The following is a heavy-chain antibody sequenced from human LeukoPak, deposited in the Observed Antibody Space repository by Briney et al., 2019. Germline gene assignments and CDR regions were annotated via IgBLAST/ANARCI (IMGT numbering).Heavy chain of an antibody. J-gene: IGHJ6*02. V-gene: IGHV1-69*13. CDR1: GGTFSSYA. CDR2: IIPIFGTA. D-gene: IGHD5-18*01. CDR3: ARVPYSYGFYYYGMDV. Sequence: SVKVSCKASGGTFSSYAISWVRQAPGQGLEWMGGIIPIFGTANYAQKFQGRVTITADESTSTAYMELSSLRSEDTAVYYCARVPYSYGFYYYGMDVWGQGTTVTVSS.